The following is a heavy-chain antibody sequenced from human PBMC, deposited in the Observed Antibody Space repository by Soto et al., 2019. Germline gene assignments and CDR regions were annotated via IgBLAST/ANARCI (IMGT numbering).Heavy chain of an antibody. CDR1: GGSVSSGSYY. Sequence: PSETLSLTCTVSGGSVSSGSYYWSWIRQPPGKGLEWIGYIYYSGSTNYNPSLKSRVTISVDTSKNQFSLKLSSVTAADTAVYYCARATSGDFDYWGQGPLVTVSS. J-gene: IGHJ4*02. CDR2: IYYSGST. D-gene: IGHD4-17*01. V-gene: IGHV4-61*01. CDR3: ARATSGDFDY.